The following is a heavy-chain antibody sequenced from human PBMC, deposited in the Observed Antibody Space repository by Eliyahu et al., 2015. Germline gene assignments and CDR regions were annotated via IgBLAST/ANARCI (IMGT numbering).Heavy chain of an antibody. CDR2: INHSGST. CDR1: GVSFSAYY. V-gene: IGHV4-34*01. J-gene: IGHJ6*03. D-gene: IGHD2-2*01. CDR3: ARARVPAAMREQQLVRGDYYYMDV. Sequence: QVQLQQWGAGLLKPSETLSLTCAVYGVSFSAYYWSWIRQPPGKGLEWIGEINHSGSTNYTPSLKSRVTISVDTSKNQFSLKLSSVTAADTAVYYCARARVPAAMREQQLVRGDYYYMDVWGKGTTVTVSS.